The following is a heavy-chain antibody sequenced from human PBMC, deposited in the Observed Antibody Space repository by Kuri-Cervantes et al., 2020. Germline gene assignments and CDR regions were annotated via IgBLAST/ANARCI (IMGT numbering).Heavy chain of an antibody. CDR1: GGSVSSDNYY. J-gene: IGHJ4*02. V-gene: IGHV4-61*01. Sequence: SETLSLTCTVSGGSVSSDNYYWSWIRQSPGKGLEWIGYIFYSGSTYYNPSLKSRVTMSVDTSKNQLSLKLSSVSAADTAVYYCARGPTATTDYWGQGTLVTVSS. CDR3: ARGPTATTDY. CDR2: IFYSGST. D-gene: IGHD4-17*01.